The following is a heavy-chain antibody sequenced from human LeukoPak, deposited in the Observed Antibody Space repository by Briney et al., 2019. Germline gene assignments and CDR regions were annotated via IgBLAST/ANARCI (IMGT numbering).Heavy chain of an antibody. Sequence: SETLPLTCAVYGGSFSDYYWSWIRQPPGKGLEWIGEINHSGSTNYNPSLKSRVTISVDTSKNQFSVKVSSVTAADTAVYYCARLAARQRYYYYGMDVWGQGTTVTVSS. CDR3: ARLAARQRYYYYGMDV. CDR1: GGSFSDYY. CDR2: INHSGST. V-gene: IGHV4-34*01. J-gene: IGHJ6*02. D-gene: IGHD6-25*01.